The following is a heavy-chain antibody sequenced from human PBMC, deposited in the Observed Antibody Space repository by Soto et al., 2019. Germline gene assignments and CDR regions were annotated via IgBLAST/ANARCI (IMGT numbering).Heavy chain of an antibody. Sequence: GGSLRLSCAASGFTLSSYEMNWVRQAPGKGLEWVSYISSSGSTIYYADSVKGRFTISRDNAKNSLYLQMNSLRAEDTAVYYCAREDTAMVGYYYYGMDVWGQGTTVTVSS. CDR1: GFTLSSYE. V-gene: IGHV3-48*03. CDR2: ISSSGSTI. CDR3: AREDTAMVGYYYYGMDV. J-gene: IGHJ6*02. D-gene: IGHD5-18*01.